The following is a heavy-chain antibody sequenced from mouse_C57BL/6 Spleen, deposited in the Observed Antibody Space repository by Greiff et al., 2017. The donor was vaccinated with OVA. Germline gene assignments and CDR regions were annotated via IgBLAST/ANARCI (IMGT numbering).Heavy chain of an antibody. V-gene: IGHV10-1*01. Sequence: DVHLVESGGGLVQPKGSLKLSCAASGFSFNTYAMNWVRQAPGKGLEWVARIRSKSNNYATYYADSVKDRFTISRDDSESMLYLQMNNLKTEDTAMYYCVRHGHYYGSSYGAMDYWGQGTSVTVSS. CDR2: IRSKSNNYAT. J-gene: IGHJ4*01. D-gene: IGHD1-1*01. CDR3: VRHGHYYGSSYGAMDY. CDR1: GFSFNTYA.